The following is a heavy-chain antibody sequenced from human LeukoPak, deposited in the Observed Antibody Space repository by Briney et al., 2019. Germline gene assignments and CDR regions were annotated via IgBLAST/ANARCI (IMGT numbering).Heavy chain of an antibody. Sequence: GGSLRPSCAASGFTFSSYSMNWVRQAPGKGLEWVSSISSSSYIYYADSVKGRFTISRDNAKNSLYLQMNSLRAEDTAVYYCARAPTRYYFDYWGQGTLVTVSS. V-gene: IGHV3-21*01. CDR1: GFTFSSYS. J-gene: IGHJ4*02. CDR2: ISSSSYI. CDR3: ARAPTRYYFDY.